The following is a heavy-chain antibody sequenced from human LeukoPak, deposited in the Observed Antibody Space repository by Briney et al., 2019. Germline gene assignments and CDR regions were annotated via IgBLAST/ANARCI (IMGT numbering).Heavy chain of an antibody. Sequence: SETLSLTCTVSNGSISTYYWSWIRQPPGKGLEWIGYIYSRGPTNSNPSLKSRVTISVDTSKNQFSLKLSSVTAADTAVYYCAGSVPAPKEFAHWGQGTLVTVSS. D-gene: IGHD1-1*01. CDR1: NGSISTYY. V-gene: IGHV4-4*09. CDR3: AGSVPAPKEFAH. CDR2: IYSRGPT. J-gene: IGHJ4*02.